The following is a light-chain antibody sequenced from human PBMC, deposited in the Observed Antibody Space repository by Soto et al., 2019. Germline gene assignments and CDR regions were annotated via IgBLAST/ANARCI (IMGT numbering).Light chain of an antibody. CDR3: QQRSNWPPIT. CDR1: QSVSSY. J-gene: IGKJ5*01. Sequence: EIVLTGSRPTLSXXPLVSAAPSSTASQSVSSYLAWYQQKPGQAPRLLIYDASNRATGIPARFSGSGSGTDFTLTISSLEPEDFAVYYCQQRSNWPPITFAQGTRLEVK. CDR2: DAS. V-gene: IGKV3-11*01.